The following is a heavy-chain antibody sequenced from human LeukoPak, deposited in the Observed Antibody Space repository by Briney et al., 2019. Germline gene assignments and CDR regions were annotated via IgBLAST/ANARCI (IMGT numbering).Heavy chain of an antibody. J-gene: IGHJ3*02. CDR3: ASFLPTYYYDSSGSDAFDI. Sequence: PSQTLSLTCTVSGGSISSGDYYWSWIRQPPGKGLEWIVYIYYSGSTYYNPSLKSRVTISVDTSKNQFSLKLSSVTAADTAVYYCASFLPTYYYDSSGSDAFDIWGQGTMVTVSS. D-gene: IGHD3-22*01. CDR2: IYYSGST. V-gene: IGHV4-30-4*01. CDR1: GGSISSGDYY.